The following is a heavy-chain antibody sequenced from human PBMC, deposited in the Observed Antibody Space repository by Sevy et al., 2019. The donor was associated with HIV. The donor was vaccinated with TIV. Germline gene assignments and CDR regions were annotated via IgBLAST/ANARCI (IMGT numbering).Heavy chain of an antibody. J-gene: IGHJ5*02. D-gene: IGHD2-21*01. V-gene: IGHV4-39*01. CDR2: IYYSGST. CDR1: GGSISSSSYY. CDR3: ARPYCGGDCPGNWFDP. Sequence: SETLSLTCTVSGGSISSSSYYWGWNRQPPGKGLEWIGSIYYSGSTYYNPSLKSRFTISVDTSKNQFSLKLSSVTAADTAVDYCARPYCGGDCPGNWFDPWGQGTLVTVSS.